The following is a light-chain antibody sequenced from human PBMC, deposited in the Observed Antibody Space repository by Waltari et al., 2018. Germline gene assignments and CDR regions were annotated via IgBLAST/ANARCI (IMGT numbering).Light chain of an antibody. J-gene: IGKJ1*01. Sequence: EVALTQSPGTLSLSPGESATLSCRTSESVRRALIWYQQKPGQAPRLLIYDSSTRATGVPDRFSGSGFGTDFSLTISRLEPEDFAVYYCQHNVRLPVTFGQGTRVEIK. CDR2: DSS. V-gene: IGKV3-20*01. CDR1: ESVRRA. CDR3: QHNVRLPVT.